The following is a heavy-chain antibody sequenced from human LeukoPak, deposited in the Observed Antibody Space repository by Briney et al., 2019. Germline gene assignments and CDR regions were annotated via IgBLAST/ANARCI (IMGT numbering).Heavy chain of an antibody. CDR2: IIPMFGTA. V-gene: IGHV1-69*13. J-gene: IGHJ5*01. Sequence: SVKVSCKASGGTFSTYAISWVRQAPGQGLEWMGGIIPMFGTANHVQKFQDRVAITADESTGTAYKELSILRSDDTAVYYCARDDSGTRRGWFEHWGQGTLVTVSS. CDR3: ARDDSGTRRGWFEH. CDR1: GGTFSTYA. D-gene: IGHD4-17*01.